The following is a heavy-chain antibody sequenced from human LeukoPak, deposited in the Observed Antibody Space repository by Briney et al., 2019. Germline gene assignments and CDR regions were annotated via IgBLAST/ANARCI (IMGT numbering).Heavy chain of an antibody. D-gene: IGHD3-10*01. CDR2: INHSGST. Sequence: SETLSLTCAVYGGSFSGYYWSWIRQPPGRGLEWIGEINHSGSTNYNPSLKSRVTISVDTSKNQFSLKLSSVTAADTAVYYCARSYYYGSGSYYDYWGQGTLVTVSS. V-gene: IGHV4-34*01. CDR3: ARSYYYGSGSYYDY. CDR1: GGSFSGYY. J-gene: IGHJ4*02.